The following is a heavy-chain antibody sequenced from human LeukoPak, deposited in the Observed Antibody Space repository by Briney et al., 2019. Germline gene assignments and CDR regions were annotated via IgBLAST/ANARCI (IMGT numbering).Heavy chain of an antibody. CDR2: ISGTSAYI. CDR3: ARGYNYANDFDS. Sequence: GGSLRLSCAASGFTFSSYGMNWVRQAPGKGLEWVSSISGTSAYIYYADSVKGRFTISRDNAKNTLYLQMNSLRVEDTALYYCARGYNYANDFDSWGQGTLVSVSS. V-gene: IGHV3-21*01. D-gene: IGHD5-24*01. CDR1: GFTFSSYG. J-gene: IGHJ4*02.